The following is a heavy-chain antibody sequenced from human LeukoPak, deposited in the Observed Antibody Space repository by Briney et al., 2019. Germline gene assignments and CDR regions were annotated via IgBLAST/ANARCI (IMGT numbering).Heavy chain of an antibody. CDR1: GGSISSYY. Sequence: SETLSLTCTVSGGSISSYYWSWIRQPPGKGLEWIGYIYYSGSTNYNPSLKSRVTMSVDKSKNQFSLKLSSVTAADTAVYYCARDFRGDYYYYGMDVWGQGTTVTVSS. V-gene: IGHV4-59*12. CDR3: ARDFRGDYYYYGMDV. J-gene: IGHJ6*02. D-gene: IGHD4-17*01. CDR2: IYYSGST.